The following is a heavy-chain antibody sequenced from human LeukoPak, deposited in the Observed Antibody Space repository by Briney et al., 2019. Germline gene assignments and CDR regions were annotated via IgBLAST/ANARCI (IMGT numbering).Heavy chain of an antibody. V-gene: IGHV1-2*06. CDR3: STEDKYCSSNNCGVY. J-gene: IGHJ4*02. CDR1: GYTLTDYY. Sequence: ASVKVSCKAAGYTLTDYYVHWVRQAPGQGLEWMGLIIPNSGGTTYQQKFQGRVTMTRDTSIGTFYMELSSLRSDDTAVYYCSTEDKYCSSNNCGVYWGQGTLVTVSS. CDR2: IIPNSGGT. D-gene: IGHD2-2*01.